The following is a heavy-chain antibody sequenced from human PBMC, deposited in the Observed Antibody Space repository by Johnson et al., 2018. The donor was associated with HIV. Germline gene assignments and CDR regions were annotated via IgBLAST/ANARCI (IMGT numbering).Heavy chain of an antibody. J-gene: IGHJ3*01. CDR2: VSAGGDNT. CDR1: GFTFSSYA. D-gene: IGHD3-10*01. CDR3: ARSMRGAFDV. V-gene: IGHV3-23*04. Sequence: VQLVESGGGLVQPGGSLRLSCAASGFTFSSYAMDWVRQTPGKGLAWVSAVSAGGDNTYYADSVDGRFTISRDNSKNTLYLQMNSLRAEDTAVYYCARSMRGAFDVWGQGTMVTVSS.